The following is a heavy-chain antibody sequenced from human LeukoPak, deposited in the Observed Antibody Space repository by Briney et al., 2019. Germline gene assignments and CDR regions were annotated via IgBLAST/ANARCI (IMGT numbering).Heavy chain of an antibody. D-gene: IGHD2-2*01. CDR2: INPNSGGT. V-gene: IGHV1-2*06. CDR3: ARRLVVPAAAGVNWFDP. CDR1: GYTFTGYY. J-gene: IGHJ5*02. Sequence: GASVKVSCKASGYTFTGYYMHWVRQAPGQGLEWMGRINPNSGGTNYAQKFQGRVTMTRDTSISTAYMELSRLRSDDTAVYYCARRLVVPAAAGVNWFDPWGQGTLVTVSS.